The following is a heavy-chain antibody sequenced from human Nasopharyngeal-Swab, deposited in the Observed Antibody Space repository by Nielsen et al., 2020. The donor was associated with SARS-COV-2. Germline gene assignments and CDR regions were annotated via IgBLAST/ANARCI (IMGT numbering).Heavy chain of an antibody. CDR3: AKEGPYGSGTTYYYGMDV. CDR1: GFTFDDYA. J-gene: IGHJ6*02. Sequence: GGSLRLSCAASGFTFDDYAMHWVRQAPGKGLEWVSGISWNSGSIGYADSVKGRFTISRDNAKNSLYLQMNSLRAEDTALYYCAKEGPYGSGTTYYYGMDVWGQGTTVTVSS. V-gene: IGHV3-9*01. D-gene: IGHD3-10*01. CDR2: ISWNSGSI.